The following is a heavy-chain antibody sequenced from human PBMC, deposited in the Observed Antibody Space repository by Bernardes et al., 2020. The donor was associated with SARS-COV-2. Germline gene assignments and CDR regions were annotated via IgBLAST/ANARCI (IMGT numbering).Heavy chain of an antibody. CDR3: ARATETNCAREVPDDYGDYGWYLDL. V-gene: IGHV3-33*02. CDR1: GFSLSDYG. D-gene: IGHD4-17*01. J-gene: IGHJ2*01. Sequence: GGSLRLSCEASGFSLSDYGMHWVRQAPGKGLEWVAGIFFDGSNEYYADSAKGRFTISRDNFRNTLFLQMNVVRGEDTATYYCARATETNCAREVPDDYGDYGWYLDLWGRGTLVTVSS. CDR2: IFFDGSNE.